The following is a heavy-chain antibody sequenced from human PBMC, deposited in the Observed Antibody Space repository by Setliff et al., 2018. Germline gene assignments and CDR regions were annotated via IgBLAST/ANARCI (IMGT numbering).Heavy chain of an antibody. CDR1: GYTFISYG. J-gene: IGHJ4*02. CDR3: ARAPRLEWILPTFDS. V-gene: IGHV1-18*01. D-gene: IGHD3-3*01. CDR2: ISGYNGKT. Sequence: GASVKVSCKTSGYTFISYGVSWVRQAPGQGLEWMGWISGYNGKTDYAQNLQGRVTMSIDTSTSTAYMGLRSLRSDDTAVYYCARAPRLEWILPTFDSWGQGTLVTSPQ.